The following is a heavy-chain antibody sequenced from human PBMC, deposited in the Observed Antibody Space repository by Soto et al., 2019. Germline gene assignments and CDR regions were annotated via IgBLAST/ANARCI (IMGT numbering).Heavy chain of an antibody. CDR2: INPYNGNT. Sequence: QVQLVQSGAEVKKPGASVKVSCKASGYTFTSYGIRWVRQAPGQGLEWMGWINPYNGNTNYAQKLQGRVTMTTDTSTNTAYMERRSLRSDDTAVYYCARDWFGIDYWGQGTLVTVSS. V-gene: IGHV1-18*01. CDR1: GYTFTSYG. CDR3: ARDWFGIDY. J-gene: IGHJ4*02. D-gene: IGHD3-16*01.